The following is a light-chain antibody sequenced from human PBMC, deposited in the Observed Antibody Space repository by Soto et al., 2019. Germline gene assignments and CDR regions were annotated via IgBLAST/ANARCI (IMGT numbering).Light chain of an antibody. V-gene: IGKV1-27*01. CDR1: QAISNY. Sequence: DIQMTQSPSSLSASIGDRVTITCRASQAISNYLAWYQQRPGGVPKLLIYAASTLHSGVPSRQASRFSGSGSGTDFTLNINSLQPEDVATYYCQNYNSVPQTFGQGTKVEIK. CDR3: QNYNSVPQT. J-gene: IGKJ1*01. CDR2: AAS.